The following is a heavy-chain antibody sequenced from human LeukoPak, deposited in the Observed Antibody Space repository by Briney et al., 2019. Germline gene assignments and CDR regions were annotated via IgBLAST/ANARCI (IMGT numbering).Heavy chain of an antibody. D-gene: IGHD1-26*01. J-gene: IGHJ3*02. Sequence: GGSLRLSCAVSGFIFSNYNMNWVRQAPGNGLEWVSYISSSSSTIYYADSVKGRFTISRDNAKNSLYLQMNSLRDEDTAVYYCARDHRVVGVTGGAFDIWGQGTMVTVSS. V-gene: IGHV3-48*02. CDR2: ISSSSSTI. CDR3: ARDHRVVGVTGGAFDI. CDR1: GFIFSNYN.